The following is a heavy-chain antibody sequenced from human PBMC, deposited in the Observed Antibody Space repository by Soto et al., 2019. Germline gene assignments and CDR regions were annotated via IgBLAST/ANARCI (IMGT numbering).Heavy chain of an antibody. CDR3: ARDSSDYSSAYYFDY. CDR2: INPNSGGT. J-gene: IGHJ4*02. D-gene: IGHD3-22*01. CDR1: GYTFTGYY. Sequence: ASVKVSCKASGYTFTGYYIPWVRQPPGQGLEWMGWINPNSGGTNYAQKFQGRVTMTRDTSISTAYMELSRLRSDDTAVYYCARDSSDYSSAYYFDYWGQGTLVTVSS. V-gene: IGHV1-2*02.